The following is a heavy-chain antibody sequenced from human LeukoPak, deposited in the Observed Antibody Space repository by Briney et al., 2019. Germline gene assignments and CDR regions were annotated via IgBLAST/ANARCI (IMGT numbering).Heavy chain of an antibody. V-gene: IGHV3-30-3*01. J-gene: IGHJ4*02. D-gene: IGHD5-24*01. CDR3: TRVGYIDEGIDY. Sequence: GGSLRLSCAASGFTFSSYAMHWVRPAPGKGLEWVAIISYDGSNKYYADSVKGRFTISRDNAKNSLYLQMNSLRAEDTAIYYCTRVGYIDEGIDYWGQGTLVTVSS. CDR2: ISYDGSNK. CDR1: GFTFSSYA.